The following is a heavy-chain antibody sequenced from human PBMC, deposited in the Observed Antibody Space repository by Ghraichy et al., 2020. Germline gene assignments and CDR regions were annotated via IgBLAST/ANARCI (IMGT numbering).Heavy chain of an antibody. Sequence: GGSLRLSCAASGFTFSSYGMHWVRQAPGKGLEWVAVIWYDGSNKYYADSVKGRFTISRDNSKNTLYLQMNSLRAEDTAVYYCARETRFGELYPRSQHNWFDPWGQGTLVTVSS. CDR3: ARETRFGELYPRSQHNWFDP. J-gene: IGHJ5*02. CDR1: GFTFSSYG. CDR2: IWYDGSNK. V-gene: IGHV3-33*01. D-gene: IGHD3-10*01.